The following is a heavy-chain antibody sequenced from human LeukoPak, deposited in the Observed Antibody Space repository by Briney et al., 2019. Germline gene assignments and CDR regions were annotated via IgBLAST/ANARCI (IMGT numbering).Heavy chain of an antibody. V-gene: IGHV3-30*14. CDR1: GFTFSSYA. J-gene: IGHJ3*02. Sequence: GGSLRLSCAASGFTFSSYAMHWVRQAPGKGLEWVAVISYDGSNKYYADSVKGRFTISRDNSKNTLYLQMNSLRAEDTAMYYCASFDYGGHPDAFDIWGQGTMVTVSS. CDR3: ASFDYGGHPDAFDI. CDR2: ISYDGSNK. D-gene: IGHD4-23*01.